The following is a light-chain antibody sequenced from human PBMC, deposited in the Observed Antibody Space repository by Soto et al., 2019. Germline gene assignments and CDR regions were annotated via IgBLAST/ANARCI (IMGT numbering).Light chain of an antibody. Sequence: DIQMTQSPSTLSASVGDRVTITCRASQSISSWLAWYQQKPGKAPKLLIYKASSLESGVPSRCSGSGSGTEFTLTISSLQPDDFATYYCQQYNRDWTCGQGTKVEIK. J-gene: IGKJ1*01. V-gene: IGKV1-5*03. CDR1: QSISSW. CDR3: QQYNRDWT. CDR2: KAS.